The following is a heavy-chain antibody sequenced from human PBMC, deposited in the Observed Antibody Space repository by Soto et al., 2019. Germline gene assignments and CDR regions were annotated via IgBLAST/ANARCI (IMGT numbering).Heavy chain of an antibody. J-gene: IGHJ4*02. CDR3: AKVWGY. Sequence: QVQLVESGRGVVQPGRSLRLSCAASGFTFSSYGMHWVRQAPGKGLEWVAVISYDGSNKYYADSVKGRFTISRDNSKNTLYLQMNSLRAEDTAVYYCAKVWGYWGQGTLVTVSS. CDR1: GFTFSSYG. CDR2: ISYDGSNK. V-gene: IGHV3-30*18. D-gene: IGHD3-16*01.